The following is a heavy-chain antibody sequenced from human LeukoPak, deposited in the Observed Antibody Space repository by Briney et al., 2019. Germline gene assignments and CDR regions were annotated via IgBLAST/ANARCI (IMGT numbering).Heavy chain of an antibody. Sequence: GGSLRLSCAASGFSFSRDWMHWVRQAPGKGLVWVSRINSDGSRTNYADSVKGRFTISRDNAKNTLYLQMNSLRAEDTAVYYCAKDPEYGANFPEYFQHWGQGTLVTVSS. D-gene: IGHD4-23*01. CDR1: GFSFSRDW. J-gene: IGHJ1*01. V-gene: IGHV3-74*01. CDR2: INSDGSRT. CDR3: AKDPEYGANFPEYFQH.